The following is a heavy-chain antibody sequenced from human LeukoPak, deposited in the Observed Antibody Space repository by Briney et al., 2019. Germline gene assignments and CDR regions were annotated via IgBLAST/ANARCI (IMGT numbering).Heavy chain of an antibody. Sequence: GGSLRLSCAASGFTFSSYAMSWVRQAPGKGLECVSAISGSGGSTYYADSVKGRFTISRDNSKNTLYLQMNSLRAEDTAVYYCAKDYDILTGYISLNWFDPWGQGTLVTVSS. CDR1: GFTFSSYA. J-gene: IGHJ5*02. CDR2: ISGSGGST. D-gene: IGHD3-9*01. V-gene: IGHV3-23*01. CDR3: AKDYDILTGYISLNWFDP.